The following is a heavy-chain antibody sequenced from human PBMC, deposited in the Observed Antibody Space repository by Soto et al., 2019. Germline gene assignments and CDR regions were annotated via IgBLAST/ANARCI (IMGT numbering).Heavy chain of an antibody. J-gene: IGHJ3*02. CDR3: ARWWYYYDSSGYINAFDI. CDR2: IYYSGST. CDR1: GGSISGYY. V-gene: IGHV4-59*01. Sequence: SETLSLTCTVSGGSISGYYWSWIRQPPGKGLEWIGYIYYSGSTNYNPSLKSRVTISVDTSKNQFSLKLSSVTAADTAVYYCARWWYYYDSSGYINAFDIWGQGTMVTV. D-gene: IGHD3-22*01.